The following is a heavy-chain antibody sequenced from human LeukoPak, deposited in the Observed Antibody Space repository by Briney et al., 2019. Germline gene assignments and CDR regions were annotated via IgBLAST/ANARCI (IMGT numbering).Heavy chain of an antibody. CDR2: IRSKANSYAT. CDR3: TIRGGDYYYYYMDV. J-gene: IGHJ6*03. Sequence: GESLKLSCAASGFTFSGSAMHWVRQASGKGLEWVGRIRSKANSYATAYAASVKGRFTIPRDDSKNTAYLQMNSLKTEDTAVYYCTIRGGDYYYYYMDVWGKGTTVTVSS. CDR1: GFTFSGSA. V-gene: IGHV3-73*01. D-gene: IGHD2-21*01.